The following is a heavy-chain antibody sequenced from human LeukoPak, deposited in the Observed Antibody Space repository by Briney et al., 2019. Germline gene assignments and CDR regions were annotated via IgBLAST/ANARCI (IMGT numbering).Heavy chain of an antibody. D-gene: IGHD1-7*01. Sequence: PGGSLRLSCAASGFSFTDSAMTWVRQAPGKGLEWVSAISTSGGDTIYTDSVKGRFTISRDNSKNTLYLQMNSLRAEDTAKYYCAKGGNYAPPDYWGQGTLVTVSS. J-gene: IGHJ4*02. CDR3: AKGGNYAPPDY. V-gene: IGHV3-23*01. CDR1: GFSFTDSA. CDR2: ISTSGGDT.